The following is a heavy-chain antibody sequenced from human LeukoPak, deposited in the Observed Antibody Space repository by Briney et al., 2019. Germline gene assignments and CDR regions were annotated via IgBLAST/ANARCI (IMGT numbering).Heavy chain of an antibody. Sequence: PSETLSLTCAVYGGSFSGYYWSWIRQPPGKGLEWIGEINHSGSTNYNPSLKSRVTISVDTSKNQFSLKLSSVTAADTAVYYCARHVYYGSGITFDYWGQGTLVTVSS. J-gene: IGHJ4*02. CDR2: INHSGST. CDR3: ARHVYYGSGITFDY. V-gene: IGHV4-34*01. D-gene: IGHD3-10*01. CDR1: GGSFSGYY.